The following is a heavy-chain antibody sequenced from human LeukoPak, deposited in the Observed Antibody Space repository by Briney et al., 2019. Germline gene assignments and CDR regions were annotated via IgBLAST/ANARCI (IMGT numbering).Heavy chain of an antibody. CDR3: AREGFYHDYTYWYFDL. V-gene: IGHV1-69*05. CDR1: GGTFSSYA. CDR2: IIPIFGTA. Sequence: ASVKVSCKASGGTFSSYAISWVRQAPGQGLEWMGGIIPIFGTANYAQKFQGRVTITRNTSISTAYMELSSLRSEDTAVYYCAREGFYHDYTYWYFDLWGRGTLVTVSS. D-gene: IGHD4-11*01. J-gene: IGHJ2*01.